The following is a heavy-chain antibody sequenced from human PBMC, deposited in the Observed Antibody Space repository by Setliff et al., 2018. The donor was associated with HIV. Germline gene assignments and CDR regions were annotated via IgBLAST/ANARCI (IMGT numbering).Heavy chain of an antibody. Sequence: SETLSLTCSVSGASISSNSYYWGWIRQSAGKGLEWIGHIYITGDTDYNPSLKSRVTISVDTSKNQFSLTLTSVTAADTAVYYCASLTTDRFLEWLFVYWGQGTLVTVSS. CDR3: ASLTTDRFLEWLFVY. D-gene: IGHD3-3*01. V-gene: IGHV4-39*01. CDR1: GASISSNSYY. J-gene: IGHJ4*02. CDR2: IYITGDT.